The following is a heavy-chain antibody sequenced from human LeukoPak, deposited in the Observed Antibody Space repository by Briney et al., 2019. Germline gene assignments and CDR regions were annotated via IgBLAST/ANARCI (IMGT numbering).Heavy chain of an antibody. CDR1: GGSMSSYY. Sequence: PSETLSLTCAVSGGSMSSYYWSWIRQPPGKGLEWIGNIYYSGSTNYNPSLKSRVTMSVDTSKNQFSLKLSSVTAADTAVYYCARDGGLVVVLGYYMDIWGKGTTVTVSS. D-gene: IGHD3-22*01. V-gene: IGHV4-59*12. CDR3: ARDGGLVVVLGYYMDI. J-gene: IGHJ6*03. CDR2: IYYSGST.